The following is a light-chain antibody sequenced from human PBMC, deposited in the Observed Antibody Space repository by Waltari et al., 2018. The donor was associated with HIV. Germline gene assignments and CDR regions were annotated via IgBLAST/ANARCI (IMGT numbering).Light chain of an antibody. Sequence: QSALTQPASVSGSPGQSITISCTGTSSDVGGYNYVSWYQQHPGKAPKLMIYEVSNRPSGVSNRFSGYKSGNTASLTSSGLQAEDEADYYCSSYTSSSTLEVFGGGTKLTVL. CDR1: SSDVGGYNY. CDR3: SSYTSSSTLEV. J-gene: IGLJ2*01. V-gene: IGLV2-14*01. CDR2: EVS.